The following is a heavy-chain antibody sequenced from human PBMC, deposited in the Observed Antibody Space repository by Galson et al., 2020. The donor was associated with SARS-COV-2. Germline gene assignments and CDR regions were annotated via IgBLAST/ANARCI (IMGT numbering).Heavy chain of an antibody. CDR3: ARASLGYSYGYDY. J-gene: IGHJ4*02. CDR2: IKQDGSEK. CDR1: GFTFISYL. D-gene: IGHD5-18*01. V-gene: IGHV3-7*03. Sequence: LSLTCAASGFTFISYLMSWVRQAPGKGLEWVANIKQDGSEKYYVDSVKGRFTISRDNAKNSLYLQMNSLRAEDTAVYYCARASLGYSYGYDYWGQGTLVTVSS.